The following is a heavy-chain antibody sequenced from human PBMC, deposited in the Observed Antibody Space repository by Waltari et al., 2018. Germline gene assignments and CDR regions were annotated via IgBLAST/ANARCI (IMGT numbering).Heavy chain of an antibody. V-gene: IGHV3-7*01. D-gene: IGHD6-19*01. CDR3: AASVGVAPNY. J-gene: IGHJ4*01. CDR1: GFTFNNYW. CDR2: IKQDASEK. Sequence: EVQLVESGGGLVQPGGSLRLSCAASGFTFNNYWMTWVRQAPGKALEWVANIKQDASEKYYVDSVKGRFTISRDNTKNSLYLQMNSLRAEDTAVYYCAASVGVAPNYWGHGTLVTVSS.